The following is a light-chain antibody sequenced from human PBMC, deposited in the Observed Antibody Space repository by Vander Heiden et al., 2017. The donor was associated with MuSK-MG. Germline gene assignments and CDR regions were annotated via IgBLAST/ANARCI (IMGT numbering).Light chain of an antibody. J-gene: IGKJ3*01. CDR2: AAS. CDR1: QGISNY. Sequence: DSDMTQSPSSLSESVGDRVTITCRASQGISNYLAWYQQKPVKVPKLLIYAASTLQSGVPSRFSGSGSETDFTLTIISLQSEDVATYYCLNDKSAPFTFGHGTKVDIK. CDR3: LNDKSAPFT. V-gene: IGKV1-27*01.